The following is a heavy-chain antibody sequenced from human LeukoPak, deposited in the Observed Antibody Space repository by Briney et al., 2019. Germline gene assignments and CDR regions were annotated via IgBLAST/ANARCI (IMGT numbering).Heavy chain of an antibody. Sequence: GGSLRLSCAASGFTFSSYDMHWVRQATGKGLEWVSAIGTAGDTYYPGSVKGRFTISRDNAKNALYLQMNSLRAEDTGVYFCARGQTLTFWGQGTLVTVSS. CDR2: IGTAGDT. V-gene: IGHV3-13*01. J-gene: IGHJ4*02. CDR1: GFTFSSYD. CDR3: ARGQTLTF.